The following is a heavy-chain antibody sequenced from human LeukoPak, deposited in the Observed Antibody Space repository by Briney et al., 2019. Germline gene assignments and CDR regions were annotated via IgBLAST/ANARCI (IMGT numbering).Heavy chain of an antibody. V-gene: IGHV4-39*07. Sequence: PSETLSLTCTVPGGSISSSGYYWGWIRQPPGKGLEWIGSIYYSGSTYYNPSLKSRVTISVDTSKNQFSLKLSSVTAADTAVYYCARGITMVRGSRTNWFDPWGQGTLVTVSS. CDR2: IYYSGST. D-gene: IGHD3-10*01. J-gene: IGHJ5*02. CDR3: ARGITMVRGSRTNWFDP. CDR1: GGSISSSGYY.